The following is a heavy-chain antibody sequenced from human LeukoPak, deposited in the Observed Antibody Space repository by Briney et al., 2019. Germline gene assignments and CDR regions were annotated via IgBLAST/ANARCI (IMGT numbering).Heavy chain of an antibody. Sequence: GGSLRLSCAASGFTFSSYSMNWGRRAPGKGLGWVSSISSISSYIYYADSVKGRFTMSRDDANNSLYQHINSLSPEDTAVYYCARRYDFWSGYHYYYYGMDVWGQGTTVTISS. D-gene: IGHD3-3*01. CDR2: ISSISSYI. CDR1: GFTFSSYS. CDR3: ARRYDFWSGYHYYYYGMDV. J-gene: IGHJ6*02. V-gene: IGHV3-21*01.